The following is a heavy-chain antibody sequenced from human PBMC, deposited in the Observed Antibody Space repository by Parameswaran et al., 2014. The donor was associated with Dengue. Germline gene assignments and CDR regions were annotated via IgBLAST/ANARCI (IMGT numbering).Heavy chain of an antibody. D-gene: IGHD3-3*01. V-gene: IGHV1-46*01. CDR2: INPSGGST. Sequence: WVRQAPGQGLEWMGIINPSGGSTSYAQKFQGRVTMTRDTSTSTVYMELSSLRSEDTAVYYCARTVTYYDFWSGHRGWFDPWGQGTLVTVSS. J-gene: IGHJ5*02. CDR3: ARTVTYYDFWSGHRGWFDP.